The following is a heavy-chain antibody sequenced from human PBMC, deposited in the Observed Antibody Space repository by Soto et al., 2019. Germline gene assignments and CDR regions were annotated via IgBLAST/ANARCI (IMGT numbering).Heavy chain of an antibody. CDR1: GVSFSDSY. J-gene: IGHJ4*02. CDR3: ATSFRYFDN. Sequence: GGSLRLSCSSSGVSFSDSYRRWVRPPPGKGLEWVATVSGTASRTYYVDSVKGRFFISRDNSKNTVTLQMNNLTVDDTAVYYCATSFRYFDNWGQGTRVTVSS. CDR2: VSGTASRT. V-gene: IGHV3-23*01. D-gene: IGHD3-9*01.